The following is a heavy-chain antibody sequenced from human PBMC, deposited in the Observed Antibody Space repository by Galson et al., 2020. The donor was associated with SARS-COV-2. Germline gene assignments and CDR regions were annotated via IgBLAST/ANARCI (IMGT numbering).Heavy chain of an antibody. CDR1: GGSISSRSYY. J-gene: IGHJ4*02. D-gene: IGHD2-15*01. V-gene: IGHV4-39*01. CDR2: IYYGGST. Sequence: SETLSLTCTVSGGSISSRSYYWGWIRQPPGKGLEWIGTIYYGGSTAYNPSLNSRVTISVDTSKNQFSLMLRSVTAADTAVYYCARRGEVVAWVYWGQGTLVTVSS. CDR3: ARRGEVVAWVY.